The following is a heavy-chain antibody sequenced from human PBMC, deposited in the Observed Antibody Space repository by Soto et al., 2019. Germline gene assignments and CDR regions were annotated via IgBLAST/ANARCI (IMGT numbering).Heavy chain of an antibody. Sequence: PETLCVTCTVSGGSISSTDHYWGWIRQPPGKGLEWLGSIYYAGSTFHNPSLKRRATISVDTSRNQFSLRLSSVTASDTAVYYCARLVFYCLRGRCDDYNFYGLDAWGKVTTVT. V-gene: IGHV4-39*01. D-gene: IGHD2-15*01. J-gene: IGHJ6*04. CDR2: IYYAGST. CDR3: ARLVFYCLRGRCDDYNFYGLDA. CDR1: GGSISSTDHY.